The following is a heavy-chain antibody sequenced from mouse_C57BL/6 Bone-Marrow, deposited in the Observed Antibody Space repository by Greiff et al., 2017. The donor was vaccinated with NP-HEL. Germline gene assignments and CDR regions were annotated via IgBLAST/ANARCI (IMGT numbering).Heavy chain of an antibody. J-gene: IGHJ3*01. V-gene: IGHV14-3*01. CDR2: IYPANGNT. Sequence: VQLKQSVAELVRPGASVKLSCTASGFNIKNTYMHWVKQRPEQGLEWIGRIYPANGNTKYVPKFQGKATITADTSSNTAYLQLSSLTSEDTAIYYCASPIYYDYSWFAYWGQGTLVTVSA. D-gene: IGHD2-4*01. CDR1: GFNIKNTY. CDR3: ASPIYYDYSWFAY.